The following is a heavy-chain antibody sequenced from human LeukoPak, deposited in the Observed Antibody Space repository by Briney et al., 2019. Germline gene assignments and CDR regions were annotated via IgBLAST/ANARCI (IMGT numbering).Heavy chain of an antibody. CDR2: IRYVGSNK. Sequence: PGGSLRLSCAASGFTFSTYGMHRVRQAPGKGLEWVAFIRYVGSNKYYADTVNSRFTISSDNSKNTVYLQMNSLRAEDTAVYYCAAPGVPAETYYFDYWGQGTLVPVSS. CDR3: AAPGVPAETYYFDY. D-gene: IGHD2-2*01. CDR1: GFTFSTYG. V-gene: IGHV3-30*02. J-gene: IGHJ4*02.